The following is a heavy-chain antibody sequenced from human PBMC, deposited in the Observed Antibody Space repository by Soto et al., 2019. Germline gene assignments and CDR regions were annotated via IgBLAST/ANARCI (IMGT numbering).Heavy chain of an antibody. Sequence: PSETLSLTCTVSGGSVSSGSYYWSWIRQPPGKGLEWIGYIYYSGSTNYNPSLKSRVTISVDTSKNQFSLKLSSVTAADTAVYYCARVKQQLHLDYWGQGTLVTVS. CDR1: GGSVSSGSYY. CDR2: IYYSGST. CDR3: ARVKQQLHLDY. J-gene: IGHJ4*02. V-gene: IGHV4-61*01. D-gene: IGHD6-13*01.